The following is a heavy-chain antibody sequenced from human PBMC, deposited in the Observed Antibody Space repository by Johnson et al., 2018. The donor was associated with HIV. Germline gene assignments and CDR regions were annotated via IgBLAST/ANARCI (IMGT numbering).Heavy chain of an antibody. CDR3: ASRGREIVAAGILGAFDI. J-gene: IGHJ3*02. V-gene: IGHV3-7*03. D-gene: IGHD6-13*01. CDR2: IQQDGSDT. CDR1: GFTFSSYW. Sequence: VQLVESGGGLVQPGGSLRLSCAASGFTFSSYWMSWVRQAPGKGLEWVANIQQDGSDTYYVDSVKGRFTISRDNAKNSLYLQMNSLRAEDTAVYYCASRGREIVAAGILGAFDIWGQGTMVTVSS.